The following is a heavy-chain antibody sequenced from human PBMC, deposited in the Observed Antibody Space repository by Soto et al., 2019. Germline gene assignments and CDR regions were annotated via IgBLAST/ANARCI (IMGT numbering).Heavy chain of an antibody. CDR2: IFSNDEK. CDR3: ALIKDCSRTDCYLASFDP. V-gene: IGHV2-26*01. J-gene: IGHJ5*02. D-gene: IGHD2-2*01. Sequence: QVTLKESGPVVVKPTETLTLTCTVSGFSLSNTRLGVSWIRQPPGKALEWLAHIFSNDEKSYSTTRKNRLTISKDTSRSQVVLTMTTVDTVDSATYYCALIKDCSRTDCYLASFDPWGQGTLVTVSS. CDR1: GFSLSNTRLG.